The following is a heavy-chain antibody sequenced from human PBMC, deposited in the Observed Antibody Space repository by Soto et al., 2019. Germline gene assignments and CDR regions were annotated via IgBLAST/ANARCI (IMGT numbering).Heavy chain of an antibody. J-gene: IGHJ4*02. D-gene: IGHD3-3*01. CDR2: ISAYNGNT. CDR3: ARRGGSPYDFWSGYYYILDY. V-gene: IGHV1-18*01. Sequence: QVQLVQSGAEVKKPGASVKVSCKASGYTFTSYGISWVRQAPGQGLEWMGWISAYNGNTNYAQKLQGRVTMTTDTSTSTAYMELRSLRSDDTAVYYCARRGGSPYDFWSGYYYILDYWGQGTLVTVSS. CDR1: GYTFTSYG.